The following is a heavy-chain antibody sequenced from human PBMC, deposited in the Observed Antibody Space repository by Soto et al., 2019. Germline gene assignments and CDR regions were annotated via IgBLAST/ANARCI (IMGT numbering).Heavy chain of an antibody. D-gene: IGHD4-17*01. CDR3: ARGHYGDYSGGFDY. Sequence: GGSLRLSCAASGFTFSSYAMHWVRQAPGKGLEWVAVISYDGSNKYYADSVKGRFTISRDNSKNTLYLQMNSLRAEDTAVYYCARGHYGDYSGGFDYWGQGTLVTVSS. CDR2: ISYDGSNK. V-gene: IGHV3-30-3*01. J-gene: IGHJ4*02. CDR1: GFTFSSYA.